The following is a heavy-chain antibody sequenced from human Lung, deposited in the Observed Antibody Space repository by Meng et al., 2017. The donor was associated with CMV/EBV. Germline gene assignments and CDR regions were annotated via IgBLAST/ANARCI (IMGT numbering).Heavy chain of an antibody. D-gene: IGHD1-1*01. CDR2: LYDSGST. J-gene: IGHJ4*02. CDR1: GGSISSSTYY. V-gene: IGHV4-39*07. Sequence: QWQLQESGPGRVRPSETSSPTCSVSGGSISSSTYYWAWIRQPPGKGLEWIGSLYDSGSTYYHPSLKSRVTISVDTSKTYFSLKLRSVTAADTAVYYCARDLEYWGQGTLVTVSS. CDR3: ARDLEY.